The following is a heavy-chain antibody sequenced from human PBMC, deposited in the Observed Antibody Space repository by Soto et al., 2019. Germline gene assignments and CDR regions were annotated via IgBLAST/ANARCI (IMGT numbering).Heavy chain of an antibody. CDR2: IYAGNGKT. J-gene: IGHJ4*02. V-gene: IGHV1-3*01. D-gene: IGHD2-15*01. CDR3: ARGESVVGDY. CDR1: GYTFTSYA. Sequence: ASVKVSCRASGYTFTSYAMHWVRQAPGQRLEWMVWIYAGNGKTKCSQKFQDRVTITRDTSASTAYMELSSLRSEDTAVYYCARGESVVGDYWGQGTLVTVSS.